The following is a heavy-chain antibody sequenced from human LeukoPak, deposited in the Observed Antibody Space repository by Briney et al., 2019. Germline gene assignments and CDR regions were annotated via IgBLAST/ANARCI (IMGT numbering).Heavy chain of an antibody. CDR1: GYTFTGYY. CDR2: INPNSGGT. V-gene: IGHV1-2*02. J-gene: IGHJ4*02. D-gene: IGHD2-15*01. CDR3: ARGYCSGGSCYYDY. Sequence: ASVKVSCKASGYTFTGYYMHWVRQAPGQGLEWMGWINPNSGGTNYAQKFQGRVTMTRDTSISTAYMELSRLRSDDTAVCYCARGYCSGGSCYYDYWGQGTLVTVSS.